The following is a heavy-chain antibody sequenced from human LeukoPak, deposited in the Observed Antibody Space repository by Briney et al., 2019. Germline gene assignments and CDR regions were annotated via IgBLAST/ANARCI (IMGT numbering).Heavy chain of an antibody. J-gene: IGHJ6*03. V-gene: IGHV3-30*02. Sequence: PGGSLRLSCAASGFTFSSYGMHWVRQAPGKGLEWVAFIRYDGSNKYYADSVKGRFTISRDNSKNTLYLQMNSLRAEDTAVYYCAKGTAATRRYYMDVWGKGTTVTISS. CDR2: IRYDGSNK. D-gene: IGHD2-15*01. CDR3: AKGTAATRRYYMDV. CDR1: GFTFSSYG.